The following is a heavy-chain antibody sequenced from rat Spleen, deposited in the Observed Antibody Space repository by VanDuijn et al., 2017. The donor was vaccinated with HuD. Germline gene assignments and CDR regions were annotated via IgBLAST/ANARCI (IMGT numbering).Heavy chain of an antibody. V-gene: IGHV5-7*01. D-gene: IGHD1-12*02. CDR1: GFTFSDYA. J-gene: IGHJ1*01. CDR2: ITSGGNNT. CDR3: ARGAMMVVITPHWYFDF. Sequence: EVQLVESGGGLVQPGRSLKLSCAASGFTFSDYAMAWVRQAPKKGLEWVATITSGGNNTYYPDSVKGRFTISRNNAKSTLYLQMDSLRSEDTATYYCARGAMMVVITPHWYFDFWGPGTMVTVSS.